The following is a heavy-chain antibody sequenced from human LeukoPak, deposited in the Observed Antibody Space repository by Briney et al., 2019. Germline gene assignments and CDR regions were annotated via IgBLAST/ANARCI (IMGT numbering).Heavy chain of an antibody. D-gene: IGHD3-10*01. J-gene: IGHJ5*02. CDR3: ARLPWFGEYPPRWFDP. CDR1: GYTFTSYG. Sequence: ASVKVSCKASGYTFTSYGISWVRQAPGQGLEWMGWISAYNGNTNYAQKLQDRVTMTTDTSTSTAYMELRSLRSDDTAVYYCARLPWFGEYPPRWFDPWGQGTLVTVSS. V-gene: IGHV1-18*04. CDR2: ISAYNGNT.